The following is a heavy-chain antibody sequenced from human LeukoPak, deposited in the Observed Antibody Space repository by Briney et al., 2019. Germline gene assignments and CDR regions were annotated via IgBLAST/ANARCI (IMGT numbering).Heavy chain of an antibody. CDR3: ATYYGSGSPFDY. CDR2: INHSGST. D-gene: IGHD3-10*01. V-gene: IGHV4-39*07. J-gene: IGHJ4*02. Sequence: SQTLSLTCTVSGGSISSGSYYWSWIRQPPGKGLEWIGEINHSGSTNYNPSLKSRVTISVDTSKNQFSLKLSSVTAADTAVYYCATYYGSGSPFDYWGQGTLVTVSS. CDR1: GGSISSGSYY.